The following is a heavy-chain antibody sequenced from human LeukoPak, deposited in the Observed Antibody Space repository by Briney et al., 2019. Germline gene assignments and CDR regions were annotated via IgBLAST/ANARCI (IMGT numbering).Heavy chain of an antibody. CDR3: ARDPDILTGVAFDV. J-gene: IGHJ3*01. Sequence: GGSLRLSCAASGFTFSRDWMSWVRQAPGKGLEWVAKINQDGSQKYYVDSVKGRFTISRDNAKNSLYLQMNSLRAEDTAVYYCARDPDILTGVAFDVWGQGTMATVSS. D-gene: IGHD3-9*01. CDR2: INQDGSQK. V-gene: IGHV3-7*05. CDR1: GFTFSRDW.